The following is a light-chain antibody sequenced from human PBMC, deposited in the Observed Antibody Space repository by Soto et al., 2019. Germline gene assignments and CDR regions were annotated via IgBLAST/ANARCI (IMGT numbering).Light chain of an antibody. J-gene: IGLJ1*01. Sequence: QSVLTQPASVSGAPGQSVTISCPGNSSDVGAYNFVSWYQQHPGKAPKLMIYDVTNRPSGVSNRFSGSKSGNTASLTISGLQTDDETDYYCSSYTSSNTYVYGTGTKVTVL. CDR3: SSYTSSNTYV. CDR2: DVT. CDR1: SSDVGAYNF. V-gene: IGLV2-14*01.